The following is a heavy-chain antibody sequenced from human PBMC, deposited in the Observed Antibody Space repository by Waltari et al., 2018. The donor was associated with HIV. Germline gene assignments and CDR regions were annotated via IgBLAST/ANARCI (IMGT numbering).Heavy chain of an antibody. J-gene: IGHJ4*02. CDR3: ARDGELLWFGEPTPYFDY. CDR1: GYTFTGYY. V-gene: IGHV1-2*02. Sequence: QVQLVQSGAEVKKPGASVKVSCKASGYTFTGYYMHWVRQAPGQGLEWMGWINPDSGGTNSAQKFQGRVTMTRDTSISTAYMELSRLRSDDTAVYYCARDGELLWFGEPTPYFDYWGQGTLVTVSS. CDR2: INPDSGGT. D-gene: IGHD3-10*01.